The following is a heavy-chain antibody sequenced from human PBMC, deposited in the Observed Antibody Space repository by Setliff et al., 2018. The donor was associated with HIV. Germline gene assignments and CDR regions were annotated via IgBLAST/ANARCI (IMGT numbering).Heavy chain of an antibody. D-gene: IGHD3-22*01. CDR1: GYTFTVYY. Sequence: ASVKVSCKASGYTFTVYYIHWVRQAPGQGLEWMGRINPNSGGTKYAQNFQGRVTMTRDTPITTAYMELSSLISDDTAVYYCAREERYYDGKGALDYWGQGMLVTVSS. J-gene: IGHJ4*02. CDR3: AREERYYDGKGALDY. V-gene: IGHV1-2*06. CDR2: INPNSGGT.